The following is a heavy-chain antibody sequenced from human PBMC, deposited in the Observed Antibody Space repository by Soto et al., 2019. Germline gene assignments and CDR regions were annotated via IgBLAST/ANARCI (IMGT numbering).Heavy chain of an antibody. D-gene: IGHD4-17*01. CDR2: IYYSGST. J-gene: IGHJ4*02. Sequence: QVQLQESGPGLVKPSQTLSLTCTVSGGSISSGGYYWSWIRQHPGKGLEWIGYIYYSGSTYYNPSIKIRLTISVHTSNNQFQLMLSSVTAADTAGYYGARNGTVTTCFDYWGQGTLVNVSS. CDR3: ARNGTVTTCFDY. CDR1: GGSISSGGYY. V-gene: IGHV4-31*03.